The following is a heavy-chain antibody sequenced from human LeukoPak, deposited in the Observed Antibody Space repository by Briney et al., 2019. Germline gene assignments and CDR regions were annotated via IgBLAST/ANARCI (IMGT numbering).Heavy chain of an antibody. CDR2: IYYSGST. J-gene: IGHJ5*02. CDR1: GDSISSYY. Sequence: SETLSLTCTVSGDSISSYYWSWIRQPPGKGLEWIGYIYYSGSTNYNPSLKSRVTISVDTSKNQFSLKLSSVTAADTAVYYCASLSSGSYNWFDPWGQGTLVTVSS. V-gene: IGHV4-59*01. CDR3: ASLSSGSYNWFDP. D-gene: IGHD1-26*01.